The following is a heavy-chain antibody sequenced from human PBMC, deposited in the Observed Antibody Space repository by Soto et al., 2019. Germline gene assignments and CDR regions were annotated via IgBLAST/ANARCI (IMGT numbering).Heavy chain of an antibody. J-gene: IGHJ4*02. D-gene: IGHD3-3*01. CDR2: ISGKNGGT. CDR1: GYSFADYG. CDR3: ARATRITGDFDY. V-gene: IGHV1-18*01. Sequence: QVQLEQSGPEVKKPGASVKVSCKTSGYSFADYGVTWVRQAPGQGLEWMGWISGKNGGTNYAQELQGRVTMTTDTSTKTVYMEMRSLKSDDTAVYYCARATRITGDFDYWGQGTLVAVSS.